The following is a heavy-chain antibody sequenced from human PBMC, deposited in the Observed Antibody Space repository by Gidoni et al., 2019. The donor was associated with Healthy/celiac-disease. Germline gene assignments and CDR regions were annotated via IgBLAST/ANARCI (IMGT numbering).Heavy chain of an antibody. Sequence: QVQLQESGPGLVQPSETLSLTCTVPGGSISSYYWSWIRQPPGKGLEWIGYIYYSGSTNYNPSLKSRVTISVDTSKNQFSLKLSSVTAADTAVYYCARGSPWVDGIFDYWGQGTLVTVSS. CDR1: GGSISSYY. D-gene: IGHD3-16*01. CDR2: IYYSGST. CDR3: ARGSPWVDGIFDY. V-gene: IGHV4-59*01. J-gene: IGHJ4*02.